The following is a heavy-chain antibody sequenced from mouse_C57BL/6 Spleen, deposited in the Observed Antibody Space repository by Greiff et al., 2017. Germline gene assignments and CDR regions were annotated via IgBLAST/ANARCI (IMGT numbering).Heavy chain of an antibody. Sequence: QVQLQQPGAELVMPGASVKLSCKASGYTFTSYWMHWVKQRPGQGLEWIGEIDPSDSYTNYNQKLKGKSTLTVDKSSSTAYMQISSLTSEDSAVYYFSREDGSSYVGGYFDVWGTGTTVTVSS. CDR3: SREDGSSYVGGYFDV. CDR1: GYTFTSYW. J-gene: IGHJ1*03. D-gene: IGHD1-1*01. CDR2: IDPSDSYT. V-gene: IGHV1-69*01.